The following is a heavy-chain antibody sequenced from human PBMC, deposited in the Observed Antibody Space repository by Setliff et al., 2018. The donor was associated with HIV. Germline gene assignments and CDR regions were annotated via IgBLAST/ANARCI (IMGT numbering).Heavy chain of an antibody. CDR3: ARDNVRGPTNAMDV. CDR1: GYRFSTFG. V-gene: IGHV1-18*01. Sequence: GASVKVSCKASGYRFSTFGISWVRQAPGQGLEWMGWISGYNADTDYAQKFQGRVSMTTDISTNTAYIELRSLRSDDTAVYYCARDNVRGPTNAMDVWGQGTTVTVSS. CDR2: ISGYNADT. J-gene: IGHJ6*02. D-gene: IGHD3-10*01.